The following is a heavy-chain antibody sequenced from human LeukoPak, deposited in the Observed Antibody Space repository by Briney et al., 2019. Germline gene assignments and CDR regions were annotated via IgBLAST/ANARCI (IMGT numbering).Heavy chain of an antibody. CDR3: TTLAYDVHY. CDR1: GFIFHNAH. J-gene: IGHJ4*02. CDR2: LMSNPAGGTT. D-gene: IGHD3-3*01. V-gene: IGHV3-15*01. Sequence: GGSLRLSCGASGFIFHNAHMTWVRQAPGKGLEWVGRLMSNPAGGTTDYGAAVKGRFTISRDDSRNLLYLHLPDVRADETAVYYSTTLAYDVHYGGRGTLVTVFS.